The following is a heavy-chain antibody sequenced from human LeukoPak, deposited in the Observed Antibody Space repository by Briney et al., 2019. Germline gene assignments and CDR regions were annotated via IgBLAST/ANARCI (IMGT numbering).Heavy chain of an antibody. CDR1: GFTFSSYA. J-gene: IGHJ4*02. CDR3: TRRGGSDGWGDFDY. D-gene: IGHD3-10*01. CDR2: ISGSAGAT. Sequence: PGGSLRLSCAASGFTFSSYAMSWVRQTPGKGLEWVSTISGSAGATLYADSVRGRFTISRDNSKNTLYLQMDSLKVEDTAIYYCTRRGGSDGWGDFDYWGQAIVVTVSS. V-gene: IGHV3-23*01.